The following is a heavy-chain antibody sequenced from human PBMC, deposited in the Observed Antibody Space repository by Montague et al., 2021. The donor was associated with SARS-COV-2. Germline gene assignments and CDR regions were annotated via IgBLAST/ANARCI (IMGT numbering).Heavy chain of an antibody. D-gene: IGHD3-22*01. CDR2: IYFSGST. CDR3: ARHGRFTVIVNMLSGAFDI. V-gene: IGHV4-59*08. Sequence: SETLSLTCTVSGVSISSYYWSWIRQPPGKGLEWIGCIYFSGSTNYNPSLKSRVTISIDTSKNQFSLKLSSVTAADTAVYYCARHGRFTVIVNMLSGAFDIWGQGTMVTVSS. J-gene: IGHJ3*02. CDR1: GVSISSYY.